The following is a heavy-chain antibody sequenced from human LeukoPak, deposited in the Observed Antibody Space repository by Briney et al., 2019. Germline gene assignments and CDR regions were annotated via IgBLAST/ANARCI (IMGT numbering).Heavy chain of an antibody. CDR2: ITSPVGRI. CDR3: ATDGRSSGWYGFDY. D-gene: IGHD6-19*01. CDR1: GFTLSSYE. Sequence: PGGSLRLSCAASGFTLSSYEMNWIRQSPGKGLEWVSSITSPVGRIYYADSLKGRITISRDNARNSLYLQMNSLTAEDTAVYYCATDGRSSGWYGFDYWGLGTLVTVSS. V-gene: IGHV3-48*03. J-gene: IGHJ4*02.